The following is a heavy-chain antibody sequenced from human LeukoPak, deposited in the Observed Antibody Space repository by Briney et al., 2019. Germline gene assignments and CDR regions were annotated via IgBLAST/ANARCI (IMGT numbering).Heavy chain of an antibody. V-gene: IGHV3-30*04. CDR2: ISYDGSNK. CDR1: GFTFSSYA. D-gene: IGHD2-2*01. Sequence: GGSLRLSCAASGFTFSSYAMHWVRQAPGKGLEWVAVISYDGSNKYYADSVKGRFTISRDNSKNTLYLQMNSLRAEDTAVYYCARDGEEGYCSSNSCYAENFYYWGQGTLVNVSS. J-gene: IGHJ4*02. CDR3: ARDGEEGYCSSNSCYAENFYY.